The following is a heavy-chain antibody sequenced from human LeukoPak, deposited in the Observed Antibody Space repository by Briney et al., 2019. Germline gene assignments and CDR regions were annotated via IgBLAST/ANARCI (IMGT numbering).Heavy chain of an antibody. Sequence: ASVKVSCKVSGYTLTELSMHWVRQAPGKGLEWMGGFDPEDGETIYAQKFQGRVTMTEDTSTDTAYMELSSLRSEDTAVYYCSTDLGEVTVDTALNPPRDYWGQGTLATVSS. J-gene: IGHJ4*02. CDR2: FDPEDGET. D-gene: IGHD5-18*01. CDR3: STDLGEVTVDTALNPPRDY. CDR1: GYTLTELS. V-gene: IGHV1-24*01.